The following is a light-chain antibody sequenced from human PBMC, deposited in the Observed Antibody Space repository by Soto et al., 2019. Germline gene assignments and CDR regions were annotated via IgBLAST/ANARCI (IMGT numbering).Light chain of an antibody. Sequence: EIVLTQSPATLSLSPGERVTLSCGASQSLTNNFLAWYQQRPGLAPKLLIFDVSTRATGIPDGFSGSGSGTDFTLTISRLEPEDFAVYYCQRFDNSPTFGGGTKVEFK. V-gene: IGKV3D-20*01. CDR2: DVS. CDR3: QRFDNSPT. CDR1: QSLTNNF. J-gene: IGKJ4*01.